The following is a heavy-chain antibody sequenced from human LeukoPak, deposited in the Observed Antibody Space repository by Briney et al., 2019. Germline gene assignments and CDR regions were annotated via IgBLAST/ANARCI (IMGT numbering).Heavy chain of an antibody. D-gene: IGHD4-23*01. CDR3: AKARGNQRRYYSDY. J-gene: IGHJ4*02. V-gene: IGHV3-23*01. CDR1: GFTFSSYA. CDR2: ISGSGGST. Sequence: GGSLRLSCAASGFTFSSYAMSWVRQAPGKGLEWVSAISGSGGSTYYADSVKGRFTISRDNSKNTLYLQMNSLRAEDTAVYYCAKARGNQRRYYSDYWGQGTLVTVSS.